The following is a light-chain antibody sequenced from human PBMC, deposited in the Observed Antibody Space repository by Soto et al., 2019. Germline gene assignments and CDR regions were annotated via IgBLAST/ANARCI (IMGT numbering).Light chain of an antibody. J-gene: IGLJ1*01. CDR2: YDD. CDR1: SSNIGNNA. Sequence: QPVLTQPPSVSEAPRQRVTISCSGSSSNIGNNAVNWYQQLPGKAPKLLIYYDDLLPSGVSDRFSGSKSGTSASLAISGLQSEDEADYYCAAWYDSLNGYVFGTGTKLTVL. V-gene: IGLV1-36*01. CDR3: AAWYDSLNGYV.